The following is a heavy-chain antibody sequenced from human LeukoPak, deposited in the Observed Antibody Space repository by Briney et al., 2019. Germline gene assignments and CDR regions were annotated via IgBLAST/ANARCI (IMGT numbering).Heavy chain of an antibody. CDR1: GFTFSSYS. Sequence: PGGSLRLSCAASGFTFSSYSMNWARQAPGKGLQWVANIKLDGSENYYVDSVRGRFTISRDNAKKTLFLQMSSLRVEDTAVYYCARDAEGRRYSPQDYWGQGSLVTVSS. CDR2: IKLDGSEN. V-gene: IGHV3-7*01. J-gene: IGHJ4*02. CDR3: ARDAEGRRYSPQDY. D-gene: IGHD5-18*01.